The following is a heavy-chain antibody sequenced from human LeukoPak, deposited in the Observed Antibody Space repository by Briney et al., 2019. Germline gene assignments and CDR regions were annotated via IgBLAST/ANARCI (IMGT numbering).Heavy chain of an antibody. V-gene: IGHV3-64*01. Sequence: AGGSLRLSCAASGFTFSDYAMHWVRQAPGKGLEYVSGINSNGDDTYYANSVKGRFTISRDNSKNTLYLQMGSLRADDMALYYCARAEEYSSNWYFIFDHWGQGTLVTVSS. J-gene: IGHJ4*02. CDR2: INSNGDDT. D-gene: IGHD6-13*01. CDR1: GFTFSDYA. CDR3: ARAEEYSSNWYFIFDH.